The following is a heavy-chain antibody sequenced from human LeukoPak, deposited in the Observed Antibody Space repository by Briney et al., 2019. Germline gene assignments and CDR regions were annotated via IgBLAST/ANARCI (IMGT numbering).Heavy chain of an antibody. D-gene: IGHD1-26*01. V-gene: IGHV3-30*01. CDR3: GQADLDSGSYYGGIPNSPIVV. CDR1: GFTFSSYA. J-gene: IGHJ4*02. CDR2: ISYDGSNK. Sequence: GGSLRLSCAASGFTFSSYAMHWVRQAPGKGLEWVAVISYDGSNKYYADSVKGRFTISRDNSKNTLYLQMNSLRAEDTAVYYCGQADLDSGSYYGGIPNSPIVVWGQGTLVTVSS.